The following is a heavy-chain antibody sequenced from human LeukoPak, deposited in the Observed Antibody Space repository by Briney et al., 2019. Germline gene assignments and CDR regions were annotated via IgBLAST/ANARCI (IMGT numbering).Heavy chain of an antibody. CDR3: ATRESGYLAY. CDR1: GYTFTTYA. V-gene: IGHV1-3*04. D-gene: IGHD3-3*01. J-gene: IGHJ4*02. Sequence: ASVKVSCKASGYTFTTYAMHWVRQAPGQRLEWMGWINTGNGNTKYSQKFQDRDTITRDTSASTAYMDLSSLRSEDTAVYYCATRESGYLAYWGQGTLVTVSS. CDR2: INTGNGNT.